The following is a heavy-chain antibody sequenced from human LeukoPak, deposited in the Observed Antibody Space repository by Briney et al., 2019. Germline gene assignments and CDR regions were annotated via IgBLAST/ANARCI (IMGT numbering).Heavy chain of an antibody. CDR3: ARQYCSSVTCWAYFDH. J-gene: IGHJ4*02. CDR2: IYHSGST. D-gene: IGHD2-2*01. CDR1: GDSISSSGHY. Sequence: SETLSLTCTVSGDSISSSGHYWGWIRQPPGKGLEWIGIIYHSGSTYYNPPLKSRVTISVDTSKNQFSLKLSSVTAADTAVYYCARQYCSSVTCWAYFDHWGQGTLVTVSS. V-gene: IGHV4-39*01.